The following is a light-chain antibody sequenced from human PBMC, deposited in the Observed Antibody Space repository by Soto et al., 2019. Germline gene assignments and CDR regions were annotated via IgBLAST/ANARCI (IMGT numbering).Light chain of an antibody. J-gene: IGKJ4*01. Sequence: EIVVTQSPATLSVSPGERATLSCRARQSISDTLAWYQQKPGQAPRLLIYSASRGATGFPARFSGGGSGTDFTLTISSLEPEDFAVYYCQQRYNWPLTFGGGTKVDI. CDR2: SAS. CDR1: QSISDT. V-gene: IGKV3-15*01. CDR3: QQRYNWPLT.